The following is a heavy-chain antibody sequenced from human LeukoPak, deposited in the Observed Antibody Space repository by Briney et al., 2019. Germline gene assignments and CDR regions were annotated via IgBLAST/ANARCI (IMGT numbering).Heavy chain of an antibody. Sequence: GGSLRLSCAASGFTFSSYEMNWVRQAPGKGLEWVSYISSSGSTIYYADSVKGRFTISRDNSKNTLYLQMNSLRAEDTAVYYCSKGSRPGYSYGPREYYYYMDVWGKGTTVTISS. CDR3: SKGSRPGYSYGPREYYYYMDV. D-gene: IGHD5-18*01. J-gene: IGHJ6*03. V-gene: IGHV3-48*03. CDR2: ISSSGSTI. CDR1: GFTFSSYE.